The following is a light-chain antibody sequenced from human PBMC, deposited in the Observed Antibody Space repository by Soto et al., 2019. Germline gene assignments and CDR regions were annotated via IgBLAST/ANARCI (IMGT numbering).Light chain of an antibody. CDR1: QSIRSN. J-gene: IGKJ5*01. CDR3: QQRSNCPT. V-gene: IGKV3-11*01. CDR2: DAS. Sequence: SPGTLWVSPGERAPLYARASQSIRSNLAWYQQKPGQAPRLLIYDASNRATGIPARLSGSGSGTEFTLTISSIPPEDYAVYYCQQRSNCPTFGQGTRLEIK.